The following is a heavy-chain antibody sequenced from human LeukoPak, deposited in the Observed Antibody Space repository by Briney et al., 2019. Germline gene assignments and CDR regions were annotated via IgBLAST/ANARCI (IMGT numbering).Heavy chain of an antibody. Sequence: SETLSLTCTVSGGSISTYYWSWIRQPRGKGLEWIGYIYYSGSTNYNPSLKSRVTISVDTSKNQFSLKLSSVTAADTAVYYCARHSGSYCDFDYWGQGTLVTVSS. CDR3: ARHSGSYCDFDY. J-gene: IGHJ4*02. CDR2: IYYSGST. V-gene: IGHV4-59*08. CDR1: GGSISTYY. D-gene: IGHD1-26*01.